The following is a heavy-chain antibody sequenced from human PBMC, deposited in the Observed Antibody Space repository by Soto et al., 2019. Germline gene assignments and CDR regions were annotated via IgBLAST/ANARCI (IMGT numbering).Heavy chain of an antibody. CDR2: IIPIFGTA. CDR3: ARDYDILTGYYLPRYYYYYMDV. D-gene: IGHD3-9*01. J-gene: IGHJ6*03. Sequence: SVKVSCKASGGTFSSYAISWVRQAPGQGLEWMGGIIPIFGTANYAQKFQGRVTMTADTSTSTAYMELRSLRSDDTAVYYCARDYDILTGYYLPRYYYYYMDVWGKGTTVTVSS. V-gene: IGHV1-69*06. CDR1: GGTFSSYA.